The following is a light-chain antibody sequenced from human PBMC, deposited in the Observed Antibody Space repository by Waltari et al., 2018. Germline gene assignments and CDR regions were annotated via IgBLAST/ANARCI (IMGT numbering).Light chain of an antibody. J-gene: IGKJ2*01. CDR3: QQYYSGPYT. Sequence: DIVMTQSPDSLAVSLGERATINCKSSLSVLYRSNKNNYLSWFQQKPGQPPKMLIYWASTRESGVPDRFSGSGSGTDFTRTISSLQAEDVAIYYCQQYYSGPYTFGQGTKLEIK. CDR2: WAS. CDR1: LSVLYRSNKNNY. V-gene: IGKV4-1*01.